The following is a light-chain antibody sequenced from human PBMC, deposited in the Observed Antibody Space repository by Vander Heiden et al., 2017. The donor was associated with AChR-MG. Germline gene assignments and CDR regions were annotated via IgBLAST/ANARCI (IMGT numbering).Light chain of an antibody. CDR1: VSTGHY. CDR3: VLSYTGAWV. V-gene: IGLV7-46*01. J-gene: IGLJ3*02. Sequence: VSTGHYRRWFQQKPGQAPRTLIFNTDNRHTGTPDRFAGSLLGGKAALTLAGAQAEDEADYYCVLSYTGAWVFGGGTKLTVL. CDR2: NTD.